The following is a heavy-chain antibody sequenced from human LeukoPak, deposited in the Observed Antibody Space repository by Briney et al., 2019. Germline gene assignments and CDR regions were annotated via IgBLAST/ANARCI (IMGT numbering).Heavy chain of an antibody. CDR2: INWNGGST. CDR1: GFTFDDYG. Sequence: GGSLRLSCAASGFTFDDYGMSWVCQAPGKGLEWVSGINWNGGSTGYADSVKGRFTISRDNAKNSLYLQMNSLRAEDTALYYCARDSDYGGNSLPLDYWGQGTLVTVSS. V-gene: IGHV3-20*04. J-gene: IGHJ4*02. CDR3: ARDSDYGGNSLPLDY. D-gene: IGHD4-23*01.